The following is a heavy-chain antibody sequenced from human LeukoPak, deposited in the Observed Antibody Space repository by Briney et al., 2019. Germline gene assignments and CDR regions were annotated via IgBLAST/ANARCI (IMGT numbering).Heavy chain of an antibody. Sequence: GESLQISCKGSGYSFTSYWIGWVRQMPGKGLEWMGIIYPGDSDTRYSPSFQGQVTISADKSISTAYLQWSSLKASDTAMYYCARHGEWEHPDYYYYGMDVWGQGTTVTVSS. CDR3: ARHGEWEHPDYYYYGMDV. J-gene: IGHJ6*02. CDR2: IYPGDSDT. D-gene: IGHD1-26*01. CDR1: GYSFTSYW. V-gene: IGHV5-51*01.